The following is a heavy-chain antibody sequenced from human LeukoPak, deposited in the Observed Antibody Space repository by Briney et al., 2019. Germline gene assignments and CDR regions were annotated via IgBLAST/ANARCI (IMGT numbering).Heavy chain of an antibody. J-gene: IGHJ4*02. V-gene: IGHV3-74*01. D-gene: IGHD3-16*01. CDR2: IKSDGSSA. CDR3: AREGGPGGQYSYGIFDC. Sequence: GGSLRLSCAASGFTFGSHWMHWVRQAPGKGLVWVSRIKSDGSSAAYADSVQGRFTISRDNAKSTLYLQMNSLRVEDTAVYYCAREGGPGGQYSYGIFDCWGQGTLVTVSS. CDR1: GFTFGSHW.